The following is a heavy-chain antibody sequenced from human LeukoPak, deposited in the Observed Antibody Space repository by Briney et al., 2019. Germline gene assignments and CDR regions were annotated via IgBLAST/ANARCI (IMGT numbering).Heavy chain of an antibody. Sequence: PSETLSLTCTVSGGSVSSGTYYWSWIRQPPGKGLEWIGYIYYSGNTYYNPSLKSRVTISVDTSKNQFSLKLSSVTAADTAVYYCAGIAVAGTYYYYYYGMDVWGQGTTVTVSS. CDR1: GGSVSSGTYY. J-gene: IGHJ6*02. V-gene: IGHV4-30-4*08. CDR3: AGIAVAGTYYYYYYGMDV. D-gene: IGHD6-19*01. CDR2: IYYSGNT.